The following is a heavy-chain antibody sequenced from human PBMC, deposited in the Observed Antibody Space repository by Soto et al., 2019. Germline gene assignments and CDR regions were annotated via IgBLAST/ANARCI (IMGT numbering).Heavy chain of an antibody. CDR2: IVVGSGNT. CDR3: AAEGCSGGSCYNDAFDI. CDR1: GFTFTSSA. D-gene: IGHD2-15*01. Sequence: SVKVSCKASGFTFTSSAMQWVRQARGQRLEWIGWIVVGSGNTNYAQKFQERVTITRDMSTSTAYMELSSLRSEDTAVYYCAAEGCSGGSCYNDAFDIWGQGTMVTVSS. J-gene: IGHJ3*02. V-gene: IGHV1-58*02.